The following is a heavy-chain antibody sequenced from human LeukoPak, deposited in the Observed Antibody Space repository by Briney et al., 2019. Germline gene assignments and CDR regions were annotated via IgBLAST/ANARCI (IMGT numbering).Heavy chain of an antibody. V-gene: IGHV3-30*01. D-gene: IGHD3-10*01. CDR2: ISYDGSNK. Sequence: PGGSLRLSCAASGFTFSSYAMHWVRQAPGKGLEWVTVISYDGSNKYYADSVKGRFTISRDNSKNTLYLQMDSLRTEDTAVYYCARDVSPPDITTVDYWGQGTLVTVSS. CDR1: GFTFSSYA. CDR3: ARDVSPPDITTVDY. J-gene: IGHJ4*02.